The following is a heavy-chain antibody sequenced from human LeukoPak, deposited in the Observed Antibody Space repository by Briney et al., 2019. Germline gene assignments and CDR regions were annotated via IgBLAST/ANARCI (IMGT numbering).Heavy chain of an antibody. CDR3: ARDIVGAAEYGIDV. V-gene: IGHV1-46*01. J-gene: IGHJ6*02. Sequence: GASVKVSCKASGYTFTNYYMHWVRQAPGQGLEWMGISNPSDGSTSYAQKFQGRVTMTRDTSTSTVYMELTSLRSEDTAVYYCARDIVGAAEYGIDVWGQGTTVTVSS. D-gene: IGHD1-26*01. CDR1: GYTFTNYY. CDR2: SNPSDGST.